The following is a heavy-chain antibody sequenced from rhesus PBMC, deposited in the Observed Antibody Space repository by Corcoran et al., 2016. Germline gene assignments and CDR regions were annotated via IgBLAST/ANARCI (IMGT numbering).Heavy chain of an antibody. CDR1: GGSLSRSY. J-gene: IGHJ2*01. Sequence: QLQLQESGPGLVKPSETLSVTCAVSGGSLSRSYWSWIRQAPGKGLEWIGYIYGSGSSANYTPSLKSRVTLSVDTSKTQLSLKLTSVTAADTAVYYCARGSRYFDLWGPGTPITISS. CDR2: IYGSGSSA. D-gene: IGHD2-2*01. V-gene: IGHV4-169*01. CDR3: ARGSRYFDL.